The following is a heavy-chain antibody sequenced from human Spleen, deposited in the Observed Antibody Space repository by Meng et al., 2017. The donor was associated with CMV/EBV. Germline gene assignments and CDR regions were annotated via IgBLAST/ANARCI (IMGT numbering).Heavy chain of an antibody. CDR2: ISGST. J-gene: IGHJ6*02. Sequence: GESLKISCAASGFNFRIYGMHWVRQVPGKGLDWVSGISGSTYYADSVKGRFTIWRDNSKNTLFLQMNSLRAEDTAVYYCARAGDFWSGHVYGMDVWGQGTTVTVSS. CDR3: ARAGDFWSGHVYGMDV. D-gene: IGHD3-3*01. V-gene: IGHV3-23*01. CDR1: GFNFRIYG.